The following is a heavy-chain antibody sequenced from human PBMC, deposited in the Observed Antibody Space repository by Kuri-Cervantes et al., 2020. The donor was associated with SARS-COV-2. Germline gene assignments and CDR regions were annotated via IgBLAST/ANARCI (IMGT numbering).Heavy chain of an antibody. V-gene: IGHV1-69*05. CDR2: IIPIFGTA. Sequence: SVKVSCKASGGTFSSYAISWVRQAPGQGLEWMGGIIPIFGTANYAQKFQGRVTITTDESTSTAYMELSSLRSEDTAVYYCARDFYSGSYYQGPFDYWGQGTLVTVSS. CDR1: GGTFSSYA. CDR3: ARDFYSGSYYQGPFDY. D-gene: IGHD1-26*01. J-gene: IGHJ4*02.